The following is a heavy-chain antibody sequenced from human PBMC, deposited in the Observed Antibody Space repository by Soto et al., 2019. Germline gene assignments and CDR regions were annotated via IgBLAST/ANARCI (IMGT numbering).Heavy chain of an antibody. CDR1: GGSFSGYY. CDR2: INHSGST. D-gene: IGHD3-10*01. CDR3: ARPRWYYYGSGSYYNVYYYYGMDV. Sequence: PSETLSLTCAVYGGSFSGYYWGWIRQPPGKXLEWIGEINHSGSTNYNPSLKSRVTISVDTSKNQFSLKLSSVTAADTAVYYCARPRWYYYGSGSYYNVYYYYGMDVWGQGTTVTVSS. J-gene: IGHJ6*02. V-gene: IGHV4-34*01.